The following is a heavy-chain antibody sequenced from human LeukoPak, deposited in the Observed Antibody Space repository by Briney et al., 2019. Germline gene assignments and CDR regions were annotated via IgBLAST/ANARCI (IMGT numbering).Heavy chain of an antibody. J-gene: IGHJ6*03. Sequence: SETLSLTCAVYGGPFSGYYWSWIRQPPGKGLEWIGEINHSGSTNYNPSLKSRVTISVDTSKNQFSLKLSSVTAADTAVYYCARGRRYSYGPNYYYYYYYMDVWGKGTTVTVSS. CDR1: GGPFSGYY. D-gene: IGHD5-18*01. CDR3: ARGRRYSYGPNYYYYYYYMDV. CDR2: INHSGST. V-gene: IGHV4-34*01.